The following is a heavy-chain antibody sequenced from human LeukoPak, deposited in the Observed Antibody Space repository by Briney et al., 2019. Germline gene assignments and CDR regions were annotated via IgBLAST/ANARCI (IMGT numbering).Heavy chain of an antibody. D-gene: IGHD3-3*02. CDR3: ATHLSRDALDI. CDR2: IYSGGST. V-gene: IGHV3-66*01. CDR1: GFTVSSNY. Sequence: GGSLRLSCAASGFTVSSNYMSWVRQAPGKGLEWVSVIYSGGSTYYADSVKGRFTISRDNSKNTLYLQLNSLRAEDTAVYYCATHLSRDALDIWGLGTMVTVSS. J-gene: IGHJ3*02.